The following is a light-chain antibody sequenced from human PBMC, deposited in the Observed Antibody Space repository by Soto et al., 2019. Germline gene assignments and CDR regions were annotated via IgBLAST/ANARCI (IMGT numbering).Light chain of an antibody. J-gene: IGLJ2*01. CDR2: EDN. CDR3: QSYDSSNHRV. V-gene: IGLV6-57*04. CDR1: SGSIASNY. Sequence: NFMLTQPNSVSESPGKPVTISCTRSSGSIASNYVQWYQQRPGSAPTTVIYEDNQRPSGVPDRFSGSIDSSSNSASLTISGLKTEDEADYYCQSYDSSNHRVFGGGTKVTVL.